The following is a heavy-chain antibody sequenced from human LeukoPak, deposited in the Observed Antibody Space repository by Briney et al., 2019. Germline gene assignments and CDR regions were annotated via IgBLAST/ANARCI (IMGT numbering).Heavy chain of an antibody. CDR1: GYTFTGYY. Sequence: ASVKVSCMASGYTFTGYYMHWVRQAPGQGLEWMGWINPNSGGTNYAQKFQGRVTMTRDTSISTAYMELSRLRSDDTAVYYCARVNAARFGDFDYWGQGTLVTVSS. CDR3: ARVNAARFGDFDY. D-gene: IGHD3-10*01. J-gene: IGHJ4*02. CDR2: INPNSGGT. V-gene: IGHV1-2*02.